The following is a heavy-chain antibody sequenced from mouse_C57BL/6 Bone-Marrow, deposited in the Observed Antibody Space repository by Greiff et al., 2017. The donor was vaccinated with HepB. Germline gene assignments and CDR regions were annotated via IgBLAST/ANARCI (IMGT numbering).Heavy chain of an antibody. CDR3: ARGDYDEGIAY. D-gene: IGHD2-4*01. Sequence: VQLVESGAELARPGASVKLSCKASGYTFTSYGISWVKQRTGQGLEWIGEIYPRSGNTYYNEKFKGKATLTADKSSSTAYMELRSLTSEDSAVYFCARGDYDEGIAYWGQGTLVTVSA. J-gene: IGHJ3*01. CDR2: IYPRSGNT. CDR1: GYTFTSYG. V-gene: IGHV1-81*01.